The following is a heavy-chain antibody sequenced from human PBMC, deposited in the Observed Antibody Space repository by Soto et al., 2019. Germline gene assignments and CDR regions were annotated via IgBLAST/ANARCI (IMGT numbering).Heavy chain of an antibody. CDR1: GGSISSGGYY. V-gene: IGHV4-31*03. CDR2: IYYSGNT. D-gene: IGHD6-13*01. Sequence: SETLSLTCTVSGGSISSGGYYWSWIRQHPGKGLEWIGYIYYSGNTYYNPSLKSRVTISVDTSKNQFPLKLSSVTAADTAVYYCAGYSSRMNDAFDIWGQGTMVTVSS. J-gene: IGHJ3*02. CDR3: AGYSSRMNDAFDI.